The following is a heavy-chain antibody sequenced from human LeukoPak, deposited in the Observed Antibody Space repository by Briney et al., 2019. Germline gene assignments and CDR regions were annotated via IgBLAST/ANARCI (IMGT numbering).Heavy chain of an antibody. V-gene: IGHV3-33*01. CDR2: IWYDGSNK. Sequence: PGRSLRLSCAASGFTFSSYCTHWVRQPPGKGMEWEAVIWYDGSNKYYATSVKGRLTISRDNSKNTLNLQMNSLRAEDTAVYYCARDEVAAVSKYNWFDRWGQGTLVTVSS. CDR1: GFTFSSYC. J-gene: IGHJ5*02. CDR3: ARDEVAAVSKYNWFDR. D-gene: IGHD2-15*01.